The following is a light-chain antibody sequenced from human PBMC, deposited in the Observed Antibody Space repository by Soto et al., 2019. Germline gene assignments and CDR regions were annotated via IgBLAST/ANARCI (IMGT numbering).Light chain of an antibody. J-gene: IGKJ5*01. CDR2: GAS. CDR3: QHYSASPIT. V-gene: IGKV3-20*01. CDR1: QSVSNTY. Sequence: ENVLTQPPVTLSLSPGERATLSCRASQSVSNTYLAWYQQKPGQAPRLLIYGASIRATGIPDRFSGSGSGTDFTLTISRLEPEDFAVYYCQHYSASPITFGQGTRLEIK.